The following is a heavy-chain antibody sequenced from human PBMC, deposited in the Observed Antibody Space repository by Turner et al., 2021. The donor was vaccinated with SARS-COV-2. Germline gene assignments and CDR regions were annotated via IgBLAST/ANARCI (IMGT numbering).Heavy chain of an antibody. CDR1: GGSISSSSYY. V-gene: IGHV4-39*01. CDR3: ASETRYYSGRGWFDP. CDR2: IYYSGST. Sequence: QLQLQESGPGLVKPSETLSLTCTVSGGSISSSSYYWGWIRQPTGKGLEWIGSIYYSGSTYYNPSLKSRVTISVDTSKNQFSLKLSSVTAADTAVYYCASETRYYSGRGWFDPWGQGTLVTVSS. J-gene: IGHJ5*02. D-gene: IGHD3-10*02.